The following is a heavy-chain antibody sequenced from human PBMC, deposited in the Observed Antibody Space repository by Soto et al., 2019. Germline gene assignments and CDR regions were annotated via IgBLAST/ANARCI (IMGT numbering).Heavy chain of an antibody. V-gene: IGHV3-30-3*01. J-gene: IGHJ3*02. D-gene: IGHD7-27*01. CDR2: ISYDGINK. Sequence: QVQLVESGGGVVQPGRSPRLSCAASGFTFISYAMHWVRQAPGKGLEWVAVISYDGINKYYADSVKGRFTISRDNSKNTLYLQMHSVIGEDSAVYYCERARELWTYDAFDIWGQGTMVTVSS. CDR1: GFTFISYA. CDR3: ERARELWTYDAFDI.